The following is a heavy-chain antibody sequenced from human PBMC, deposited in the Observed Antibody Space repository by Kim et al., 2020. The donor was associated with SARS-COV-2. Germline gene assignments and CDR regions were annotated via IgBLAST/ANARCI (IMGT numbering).Heavy chain of an antibody. V-gene: IGHV3-23*01. CDR2: ISGSGGST. CDR3: AKAPKFNWNYRGNWFDP. D-gene: IGHD1-7*01. Sequence: GGSLRLSCAASGFTFSSYAMSWVRQAPGKGLEWVSAISGSGGSTYYADSVKGRFTISRDNSKNTLYLQMNSLRAEDTAVYYCAKAPKFNWNYRGNWFDPWGQGTLVTVSS. CDR1: GFTFSSYA. J-gene: IGHJ5*02.